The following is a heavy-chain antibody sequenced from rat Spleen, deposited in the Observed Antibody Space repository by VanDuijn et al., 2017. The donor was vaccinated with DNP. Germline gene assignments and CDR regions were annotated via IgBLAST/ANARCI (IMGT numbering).Heavy chain of an antibody. J-gene: IGHJ4*01. Sequence: EVQLVESGGGLVQPGNSLKLSCAASGFTFSDYAMAWVRQSPKKGLEWVATISTNGEYSHYRDSVKGRFTISRDNAKNTQYLQMDSLRSEDTATYYCARHMDSGPYYAMDAWGQGTSVTVSS. D-gene: IGHD4-3*01. CDR2: ISTNGEYS. CDR3: ARHMDSGPYYAMDA. V-gene: IGHV5S13*01. CDR1: GFTFSDYA.